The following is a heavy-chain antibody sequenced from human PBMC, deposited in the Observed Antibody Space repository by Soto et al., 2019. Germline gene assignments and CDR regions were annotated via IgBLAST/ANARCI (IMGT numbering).Heavy chain of an antibody. D-gene: IGHD2-15*01. CDR1: GYTFTSYG. V-gene: IGHV1-18*01. Sequence: ASVKVSCKASGYTFTSYGVSWVLQAPVQWLEWMGWISAYNGNTNYAQKLQGRVTMTTDTSTSTAYMELRSLRSDDTAVYYCARDWPYCSGGSCYSGGWFDPWGQGTLVTVSS. CDR2: ISAYNGNT. J-gene: IGHJ5*02. CDR3: ARDWPYCSGGSCYSGGWFDP.